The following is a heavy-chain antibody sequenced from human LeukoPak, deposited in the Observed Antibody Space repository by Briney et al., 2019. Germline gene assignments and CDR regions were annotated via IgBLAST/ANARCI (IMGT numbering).Heavy chain of an antibody. CDR2: INNSGGST. CDR3: AKPPGLRRLDP. Sequence: PGGSLRLSCAASGFTFSSYAMNWVRQAPGKGLAWVSGINNSGGSTYYADSVKGRFTISRDNSKNTRYLQMNSLRAEDTAVYYCAKPPGLRRLDPWGQGTLVTVSS. J-gene: IGHJ5*02. D-gene: IGHD5-12*01. V-gene: IGHV3-23*01. CDR1: GFTFSSYA.